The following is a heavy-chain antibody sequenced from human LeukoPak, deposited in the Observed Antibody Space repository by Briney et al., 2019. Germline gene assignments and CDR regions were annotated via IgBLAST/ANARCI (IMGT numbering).Heavy chain of an antibody. Sequence: GRSLRLSCAASGFTLSDYYMSWIRQAPGKGLEWVSYSRSSGSTIYYAASVKGRFATSRDNAKNSLYLQMNSLRAECTAVYYCARRRDFIDYWGQGTLVTVSS. J-gene: IGHJ4*02. CDR2: SRSSGSTI. CDR1: GFTLSDYY. CDR3: ARRRDFIDY. V-gene: IGHV3-11*01. D-gene: IGHD3/OR15-3a*01.